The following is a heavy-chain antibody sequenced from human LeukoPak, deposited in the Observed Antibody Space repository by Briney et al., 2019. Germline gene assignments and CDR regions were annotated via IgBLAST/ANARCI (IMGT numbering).Heavy chain of an antibody. D-gene: IGHD2-21*01. V-gene: IGHV3-7*01. Sequence: PGGSLRLSCAASGFTFSSYWVTWVRQAPGKGLEWVANTKQGGAVKYNEDSVKGRFTISRDNAKNSLYLQMNSLRAEDTAVYYCARETYYKMDVWGQGTTVTVSS. CDR2: TKQGGAVK. CDR1: GFTFSSYW. CDR3: ARETYYKMDV. J-gene: IGHJ6*02.